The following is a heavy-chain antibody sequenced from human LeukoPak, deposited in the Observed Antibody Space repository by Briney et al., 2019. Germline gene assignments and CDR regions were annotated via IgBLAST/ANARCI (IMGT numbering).Heavy chain of an antibody. V-gene: IGHV3-23*01. CDR2: ISGSGGST. J-gene: IGHJ4*02. CDR1: GFTFSSYG. CDR3: ARDSGYSSSWAFDY. Sequence: PGGSLRLSCAASGFTFSSYGMSWVRQAPGKGLEWVSAISGSGGSTYYADSVKGRFTISRDNSKNTLYLQMNSLRAEDTAVYYCARDSGYSSSWAFDYWGQGTLVTVSS. D-gene: IGHD6-13*01.